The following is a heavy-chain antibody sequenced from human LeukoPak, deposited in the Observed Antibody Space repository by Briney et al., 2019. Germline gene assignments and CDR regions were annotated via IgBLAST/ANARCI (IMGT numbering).Heavy chain of an antibody. Sequence: GGSLRLSCAASGFTFSSYWMHWVRQAPGKGLVWVSRINSDGSSTSYADSVKGRFTISRDNAKNTLYLQMNSLRAEDTAVYYCARAGGIAAAGLFYYYYYMDVWGKGTTVTVSS. CDR1: GFTFSSYW. CDR3: ARAGGIAAAGLFYYYYYMDV. CDR2: INSDGSST. D-gene: IGHD6-13*01. J-gene: IGHJ6*03. V-gene: IGHV3-74*01.